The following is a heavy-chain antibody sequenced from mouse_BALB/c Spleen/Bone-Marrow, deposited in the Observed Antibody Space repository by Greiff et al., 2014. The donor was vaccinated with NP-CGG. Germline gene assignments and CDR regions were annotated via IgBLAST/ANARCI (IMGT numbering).Heavy chain of an antibody. V-gene: IGHV1-14*01. Sequence: VQLKESEPELVKPGASVKMSCKASGYTFTSYVMHWVKQKPGQGLEWIGYINPYNDGTTYNEKFKGKATLTSDKSSSTAYMELSSLTSEDSAVYYCARGNYYDYDYFDYWGQGTTLTVSS. CDR2: INPYNDGT. CDR1: GYTFTSYV. CDR3: ARGNYYDYDYFDY. D-gene: IGHD2-4*01. J-gene: IGHJ2*01.